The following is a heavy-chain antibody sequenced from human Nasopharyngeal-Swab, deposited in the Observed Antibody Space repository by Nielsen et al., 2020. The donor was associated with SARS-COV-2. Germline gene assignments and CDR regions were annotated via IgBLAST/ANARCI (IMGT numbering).Heavy chain of an antibody. Sequence: GGSLRLSCAASGFTFSSYAMHWVRQAPGKGLEWVAVISYDGSNKYYADSVKGRFTISRDNSKNTLYLQMNSLRAKDTAVYYCARFNYYDSSGHDAFDIWGQGTMVTVSS. D-gene: IGHD3-22*01. CDR3: ARFNYYDSSGHDAFDI. V-gene: IGHV3-30-3*01. J-gene: IGHJ3*02. CDR1: GFTFSSYA. CDR2: ISYDGSNK.